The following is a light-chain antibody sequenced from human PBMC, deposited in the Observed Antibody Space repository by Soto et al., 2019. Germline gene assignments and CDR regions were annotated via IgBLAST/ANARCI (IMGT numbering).Light chain of an antibody. V-gene: IGKV3-15*01. J-gene: IGKJ4*01. CDR3: QHYSNWVGT. Sequence: EVVMTQSPATLSVSPGERATLSCRANQTISSNLAWYQQKPGQAPRLLIYGASTRATGIPARFSGSGSGTEFTLTISSLQSEDFTVYYCQHYSNWVGTFGGGTKVDIK. CDR1: QTISSN. CDR2: GAS.